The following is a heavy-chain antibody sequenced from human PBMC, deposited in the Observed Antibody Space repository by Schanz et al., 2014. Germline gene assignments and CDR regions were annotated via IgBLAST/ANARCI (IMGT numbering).Heavy chain of an antibody. CDR1: GFSFRKSA. CDR3: ARSRCFDAIFDY. V-gene: IGHV3-21*05. Sequence: VQLVESGGGLVKPGGSLRLSCAASGFSFRKSAMSWVRQTPGKGLEWVSFISSSGTSIYYADSVKGRFTISRDNAKISLYLQMNSLRAEDTGVYDSARSRCFDAIFDYWGRGTLVTVSS. J-gene: IGHJ4*02. D-gene: IGHD2-21*01. CDR2: ISSSGTSI.